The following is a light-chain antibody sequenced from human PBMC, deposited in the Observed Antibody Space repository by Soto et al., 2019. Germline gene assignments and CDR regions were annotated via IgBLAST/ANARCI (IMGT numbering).Light chain of an antibody. Sequence: QSALTQPASVSGSPGQSITISCTGNSGDVGGYVYVSWYQQHPGKAPKLMIYEVSNRPSGVSNRFSGSKSGNTASLTISGLQAEDEADYYCSSYTSARTLYVFGTGTKVTVL. CDR3: SSYTSARTLYV. CDR2: EVS. V-gene: IGLV2-14*01. J-gene: IGLJ1*01. CDR1: SGDVGGYVY.